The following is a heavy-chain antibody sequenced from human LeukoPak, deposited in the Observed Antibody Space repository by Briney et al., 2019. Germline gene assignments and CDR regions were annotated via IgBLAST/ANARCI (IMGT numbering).Heavy chain of an antibody. D-gene: IGHD4-17*01. CDR1: GFTFSSYG. V-gene: IGHV3-30*18. Sequence: PGGSLRLSCAASGFTFSSYGMHWVRQAPGKGLEWVAVISYDGSNKYYADSVKGRFTISRDNSKNTLYLQMNSLRAEDTAVYYCAKFVGGTVTTYVRDAFDIWGQGTMVTVSS. CDR2: ISYDGSNK. CDR3: AKFVGGTVTTYVRDAFDI. J-gene: IGHJ3*02.